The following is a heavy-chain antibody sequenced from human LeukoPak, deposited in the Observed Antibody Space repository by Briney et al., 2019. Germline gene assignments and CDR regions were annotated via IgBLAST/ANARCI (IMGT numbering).Heavy chain of an antibody. CDR1: GGSFSGYY. Sequence: PSETLSLTCAVYGGSFSGYYWSWIRQPPGKGLEWIGEINHSGSTNYNPSLKSRVTISVDTSKNQFSLKLSSVTAADTAVYYCARSWNLQLWLRTGYWYFDLWGRGTLVTVSS. J-gene: IGHJ2*01. CDR2: INHSGST. V-gene: IGHV4-34*01. D-gene: IGHD5-18*01. CDR3: ARSWNLQLWLRTGYWYFDL.